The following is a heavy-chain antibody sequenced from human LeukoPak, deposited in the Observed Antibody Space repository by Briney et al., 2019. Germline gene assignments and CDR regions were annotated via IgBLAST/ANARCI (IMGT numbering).Heavy chain of an antibody. V-gene: IGHV3-7*03. J-gene: IGHJ4*02. CDR3: ARDYYDSSGYLYFDY. D-gene: IGHD3-22*01. Sequence: GGSLRLSCAASGFTFSSYWMNWARQAPGKGLEWVASINHNGNVNYYVDSVKGRFTISRGNAKNSLYLQMSNLRAEDTAVYFCARDYYDSSGYLYFDYWGQGTLVTVSS. CDR1: GFTFSSYW. CDR2: INHNGNVN.